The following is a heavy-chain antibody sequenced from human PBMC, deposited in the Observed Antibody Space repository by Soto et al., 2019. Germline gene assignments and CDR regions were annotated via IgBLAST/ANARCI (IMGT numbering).Heavy chain of an antibody. Sequence: QVQLVESGGGVVQPGRSLRLSCAASGFTFSSYAMHWVRQAPGKGLEWVAVISYDGSNKYYADSVKGRFTISRDNSKNTLYVQMNSLRAEDTAVYYCARDLHDYGDYAPFDYWGQGTLVTVSS. CDR3: ARDLHDYGDYAPFDY. CDR2: ISYDGSNK. V-gene: IGHV3-30-3*01. J-gene: IGHJ4*02. CDR1: GFTFSSYA. D-gene: IGHD4-17*01.